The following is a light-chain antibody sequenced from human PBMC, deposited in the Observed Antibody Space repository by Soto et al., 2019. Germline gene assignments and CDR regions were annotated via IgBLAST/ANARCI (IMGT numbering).Light chain of an antibody. CDR3: AAWDDSLNGLV. CDR1: RSNIAVNS. Sequence: QSALTQPPSASGTPGQRVSISCSGARSNIAVNSVDWYQQLPGTAPKVLIYANNQRPSGVPDRFSGSKSGTSASLAINGLQSDDEAHYFCAAWDDSLNGLVFGGGTKVTVL. CDR2: ANN. V-gene: IGLV1-44*01. J-gene: IGLJ2*01.